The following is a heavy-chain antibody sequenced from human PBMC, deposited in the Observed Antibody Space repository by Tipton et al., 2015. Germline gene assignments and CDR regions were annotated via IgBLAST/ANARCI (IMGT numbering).Heavy chain of an antibody. CDR1: GFTFSSYA. CDR2: LSGSGGST. J-gene: IGHJ6*02. V-gene: IGHV3-23*01. D-gene: IGHD1-1*01. CDR3: AKGRLPSRYYYYYAMDV. Sequence: SLRLSCAASGFTFSSYAMSWVRQAPGKGLEWVSVLSGSGGSTYYADSVKGRFTISRDNSKNTLYLQMNSLRAEDTAVYYCAKGRLPSRYYYYYAMDVWGQGTTVTVSS.